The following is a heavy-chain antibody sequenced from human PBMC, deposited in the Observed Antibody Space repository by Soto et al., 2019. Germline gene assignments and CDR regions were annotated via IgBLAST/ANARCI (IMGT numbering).Heavy chain of an antibody. CDR1: GYTFTGYY. CDR3: ARWEHDYGDYRRYSGDVFWFDP. Sequence: GASVKVSCKASGYTFTGYYMHWVRQAPGQGLEWMGWINPSSGGTNYAQKFQGWVTMTRDTSISTAYMELSRLRSDDTAVYYCARWEHDYGDYRRYSGDVFWFDPWGQGTLVTVSS. J-gene: IGHJ5*02. V-gene: IGHV1-2*04. D-gene: IGHD4-17*01. CDR2: INPSSGGT.